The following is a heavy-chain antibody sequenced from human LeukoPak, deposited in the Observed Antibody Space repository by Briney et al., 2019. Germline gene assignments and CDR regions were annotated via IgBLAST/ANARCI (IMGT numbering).Heavy chain of an antibody. D-gene: IGHD5-24*01. V-gene: IGHV1-2*02. Sequence: ALVKVSCKASGYTFTGYYMHWVRQAPGQGLEWMGWINPNSGGTNYAQKFQGRVTMTRDTSISTAYMELSRLRSDDTAVYYCARVGDGYIQSFDYWGQGTLVTVSS. CDR3: ARVGDGYIQSFDY. J-gene: IGHJ4*02. CDR1: GYTFTGYY. CDR2: INPNSGGT.